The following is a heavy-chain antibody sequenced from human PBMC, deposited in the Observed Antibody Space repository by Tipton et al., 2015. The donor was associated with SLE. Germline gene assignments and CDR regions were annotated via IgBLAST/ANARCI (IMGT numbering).Heavy chain of an antibody. Sequence: TLSLTCTVSGGSFSSETYLWGWIRQPPGKGLEWIGDIYYSGSTNYNPSLKSRVTILVDRSKKQFSLNLSSVTAADTAVYYCASFVAGHYFDYWGQGTLVTVSS. CDR1: GGSFSSETYL. J-gene: IGHJ4*02. CDR3: ASFVAGHYFDY. V-gene: IGHV4-61*01. CDR2: IYYSGST. D-gene: IGHD6-19*01.